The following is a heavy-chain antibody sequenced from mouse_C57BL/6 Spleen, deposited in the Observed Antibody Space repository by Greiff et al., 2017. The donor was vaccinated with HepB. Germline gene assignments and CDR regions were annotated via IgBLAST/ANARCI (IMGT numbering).Heavy chain of an antibody. V-gene: IGHV1-76*01. CDR3: ARDEVYDPFAY. Sequence: QVQLQQSGAELVRPGASVKLSCKASGYTFTDYYINWVKQRPGQGLEWIARIYPGSGNTYYNEKFKGKATLTAEKSSSTAYMQLSSLTSEDSAVYFCARDEVYDPFAYWGQGTLVTVSA. J-gene: IGHJ3*01. CDR1: GYTFTDYY. CDR2: IYPGSGNT. D-gene: IGHD2-3*01.